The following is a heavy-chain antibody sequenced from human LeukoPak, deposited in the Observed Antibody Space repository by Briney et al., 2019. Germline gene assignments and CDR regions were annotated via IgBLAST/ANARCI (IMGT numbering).Heavy chain of an antibody. J-gene: IGHJ4*02. CDR2: IGSDGKTT. CDR3: ARDFLPYRATVAPIDY. D-gene: IGHD6-19*01. V-gene: IGHV3-30*03. CDR1: GFTFSTYG. Sequence: QSGGSLRLSCAASGFTFSTYGTHWVRQAPGKGLEWVAVIGSDGKTTYYADSVKGRFTISRDNSKNTLYLQMNSLRAEDTAVYYCARDFLPYRATVAPIDYWGQGTLVTVSS.